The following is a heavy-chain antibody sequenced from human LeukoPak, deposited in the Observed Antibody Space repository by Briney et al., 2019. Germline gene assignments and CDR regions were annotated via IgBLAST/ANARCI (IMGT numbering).Heavy chain of an antibody. CDR1: GFIFSRYG. V-gene: IGHV3-23*01. CDR3: ARVGGFGEPIYYYYYYMDV. D-gene: IGHD3-10*01. Sequence: GGSLRLSCAASGFIFSRYGMSWVRQAPGKGLEWVSAISGSGGTTYYADSVKGRFTISRDDSKNTLYLQMNSLRAEDTAVYYCARVGGFGEPIYYYYYYMDVWGKGTTVTISS. CDR2: ISGSGGTT. J-gene: IGHJ6*03.